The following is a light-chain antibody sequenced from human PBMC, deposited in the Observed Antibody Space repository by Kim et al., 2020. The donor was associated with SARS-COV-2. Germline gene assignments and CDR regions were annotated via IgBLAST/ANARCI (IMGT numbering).Light chain of an antibody. V-gene: IGLV3-1*01. CDR3: QAWDSSVV. CDR1: RLGDKY. Sequence: VSVSPGQTASITCSGDRLGDKYACWYQQKPGQSPVLVIYQDSKRPSGIPERFSGSNSGNTATLTISGTQAMDEADYYCQAWDSSVVFGGGTQLTVL. CDR2: QDS. J-gene: IGLJ2*01.